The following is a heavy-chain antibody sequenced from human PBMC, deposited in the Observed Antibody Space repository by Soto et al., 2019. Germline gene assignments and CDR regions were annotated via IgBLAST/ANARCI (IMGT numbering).Heavy chain of an antibody. D-gene: IGHD3-22*01. Sequence: GGSLRLSCAASGFTFSSYAMHWVRQAPGKGLEWVAVISYDGSNKYYADSVKGRFTISRDNSKNTLYLQMNSLRAEDTAVYYCARDIVIVVVTYAFDIWGQGTMVTVSS. V-gene: IGHV3-30-3*01. CDR1: GFTFSSYA. CDR2: ISYDGSNK. CDR3: ARDIVIVVVTYAFDI. J-gene: IGHJ3*02.